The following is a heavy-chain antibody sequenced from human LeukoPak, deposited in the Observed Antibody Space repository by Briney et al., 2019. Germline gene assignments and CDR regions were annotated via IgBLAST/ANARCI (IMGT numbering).Heavy chain of an antibody. V-gene: IGHV3-64D*09. CDR1: GFTFSSYA. CDR3: VNVIAAVAWESDAFDI. Sequence: QPGGSLRLSCSASGFTFSSYAMHWVRQAPGKGLEYVSAISSNGGSTYYADSVKGRFTISRDNSKNTLYLQMSSLRAEDTAVYYCVNVIAAVAWESDAFDIWGQGTMVIVSS. D-gene: IGHD6-19*01. CDR2: ISSNGGST. J-gene: IGHJ3*02.